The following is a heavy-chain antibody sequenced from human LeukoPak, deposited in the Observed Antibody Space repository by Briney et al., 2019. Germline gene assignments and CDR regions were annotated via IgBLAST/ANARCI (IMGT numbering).Heavy chain of an antibody. CDR2: INHSGST. Sequence: SETLSLTCTVSGGSISGYYWSWIRQPPGKGLEWVGEINHSGSTNYNPSLKSRVTISVDTSKNRFSLKLSSVTAADTAVYYCAXXXXXXXXXXXXXYYYGMDVWGQGTTVTVSS. V-gene: IGHV4-34*01. J-gene: IGHJ6*02. CDR1: GGSISGYY. CDR3: AXXXXXXXXXXXXXYYYGMDV.